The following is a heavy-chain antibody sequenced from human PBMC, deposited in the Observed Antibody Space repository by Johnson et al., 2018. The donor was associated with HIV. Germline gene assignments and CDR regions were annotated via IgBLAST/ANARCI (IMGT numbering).Heavy chain of an antibody. D-gene: IGHD6-19*01. Sequence: VQLVESGGGVVQPGRSLRLSCAASGFTFSRHGMHWGRQAPGKGLEWVAVISYDGSNKYYADSVKGRFTISRDNSKNTLYLQMNSLRAEDTAVYYCARTSKQWALRGITFDIWGQGTMVTVSS. J-gene: IGHJ3*02. CDR3: ARTSKQWALRGITFDI. CDR1: GFTFSRHG. CDR2: ISYDGSNK. V-gene: IGHV3-30*04.